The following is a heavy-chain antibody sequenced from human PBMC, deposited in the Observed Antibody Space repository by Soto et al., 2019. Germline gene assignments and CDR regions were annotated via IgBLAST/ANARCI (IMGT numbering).Heavy chain of an antibody. CDR3: ARSKLELNNYYYYYYMDV. J-gene: IGHJ6*03. Sequence: GGSLRLSCAASGFTFSSYWMHWVRQAPGKGLVWVSRINSDGSSTSYADSVKGRFTISRDNAKNTLYLQMNSLRAEDTAVYYCARSKLELNNYYYYYYMDVWGKGTTVTVSS. D-gene: IGHD1-7*01. CDR2: INSDGSST. V-gene: IGHV3-74*01. CDR1: GFTFSSYW.